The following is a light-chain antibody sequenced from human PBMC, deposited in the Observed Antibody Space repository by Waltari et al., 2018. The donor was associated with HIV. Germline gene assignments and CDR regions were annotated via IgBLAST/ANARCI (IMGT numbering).Light chain of an antibody. Sequence: DIQMTQSPSTLSASVGETVSITCRASQSIDSWLAWYQQKPGKAPKLLIYKASNLESGVPPSFSGSGSGTEFTLAITSLLPDDFATYYYQQYKSYSPSSFGQGTRLEIK. CDR3: QQYKSYSPSS. J-gene: IGKJ2*01. CDR2: KAS. V-gene: IGKV1-5*03. CDR1: QSIDSW.